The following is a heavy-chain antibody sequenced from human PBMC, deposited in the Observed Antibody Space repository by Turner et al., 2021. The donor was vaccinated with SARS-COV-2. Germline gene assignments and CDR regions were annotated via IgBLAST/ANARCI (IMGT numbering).Heavy chain of an antibody. Sequence: QLLESGGGLVQPGGSLRLSCAASGFTFSSYAMSWLRQAPGKGLEWVSAISGSGGSTFYADSVKGRFTISRDDSKNTLYLQMNSLRAEDTALYYCTKRGDYYYYGMDVWGQGTTVTVSS. CDR2: ISGSGGST. J-gene: IGHJ6*02. D-gene: IGHD3-16*01. V-gene: IGHV3-23*01. CDR3: TKRGDYYYYGMDV. CDR1: GFTFSSYA.